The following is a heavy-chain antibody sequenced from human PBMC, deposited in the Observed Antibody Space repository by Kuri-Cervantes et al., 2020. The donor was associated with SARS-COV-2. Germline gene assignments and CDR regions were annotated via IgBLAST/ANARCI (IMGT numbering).Heavy chain of an antibody. CDR2: INHSGST. CDR1: GGSFSGYS. V-gene: IGHV4-34*01. Sequence: SETLSLTCAVYGGSFSGYSWGWIRQPPGKGLEWIGEINHSGSTNYNPSLKSRVTISLDTSKSQFSLKLRSVTAADTAVYYRARQLRTRAFDIWGQGTMVTVSS. J-gene: IGHJ3*02. CDR3: ARQLRTRAFDI. D-gene: IGHD3-3*01.